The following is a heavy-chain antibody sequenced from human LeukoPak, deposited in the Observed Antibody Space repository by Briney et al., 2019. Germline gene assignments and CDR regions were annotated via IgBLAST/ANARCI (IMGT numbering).Heavy chain of an antibody. CDR2: IDNDGHGI. J-gene: IGHJ6*03. V-gene: IGHV3-74*01. D-gene: IGHD3-3*01. Sequence: GGSLRLSCVTSGFTFSGYWLHWVRQGPEKGLELVSRIDNDGHGIIYADSVKGRFTTSRDNVKNTLYLQMNSLRVEDTAVYYCAAGGGWDPSFGVVTHIDAWGKGTTVVVS. CDR3: AAGGGWDPSFGVVTHIDA. CDR1: GFTFSGYW.